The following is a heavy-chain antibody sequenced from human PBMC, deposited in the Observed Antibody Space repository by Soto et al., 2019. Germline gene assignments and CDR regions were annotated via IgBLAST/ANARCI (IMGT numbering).Heavy chain of an antibody. Sequence: QVQLVESGGGVVQPGRSLRLSCAASGFTFSSYALHWVRQAPGKGLEWVAVISYEGSNNYYADSVKGRFTISRDNSKNALYLQMTSLRAEDTAVCSCARDLSSGGARGRYDYWGQGTLVTVSS. CDR1: GFTFSSYA. CDR3: ARDLSSGGARGRYDY. J-gene: IGHJ4*02. CDR2: ISYEGSNN. D-gene: IGHD6-19*01. V-gene: IGHV3-30-3*01.